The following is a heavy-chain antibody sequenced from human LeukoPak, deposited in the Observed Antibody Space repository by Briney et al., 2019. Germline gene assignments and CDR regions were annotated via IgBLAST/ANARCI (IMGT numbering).Heavy chain of an antibody. CDR2: IRQDGSEK. D-gene: IGHD6-6*01. CDR3: VRALGSSSADS. Sequence: GGSLRLSCAASGFTFTHFWMSWVRQAPGKGLEWVANIRQDGSEKYYVHSVEGRFTISRDNTKNSLSLQMNSLRGEDTAVYYCVRALGSSSADSWGQGTLVTVSS. V-gene: IGHV3-7*01. J-gene: IGHJ4*02. CDR1: GFTFTHFW.